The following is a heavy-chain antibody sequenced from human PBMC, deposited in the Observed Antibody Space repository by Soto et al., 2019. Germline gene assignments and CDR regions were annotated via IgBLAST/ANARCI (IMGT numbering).Heavy chain of an antibody. J-gene: IGHJ5*02. CDR1: GGSISSNY. V-gene: IGHV4-59*01. CDR3: ARASTVVTHAGSSNGFDP. D-gene: IGHD2-21*02. Sequence: QVQLQESGPGLVKPSETLSLTCTVSGGSISSNYWSWIRQPPGKGLEWIGYIYYSGSTKYNPSLKSRVTISVDTSKNQFSLNLSSVTAADTAVYYCARASTVVTHAGSSNGFDPCGQGTLVTVSS. CDR2: IYYSGST.